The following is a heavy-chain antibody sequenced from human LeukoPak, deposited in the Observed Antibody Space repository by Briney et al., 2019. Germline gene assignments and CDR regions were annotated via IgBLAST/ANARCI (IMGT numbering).Heavy chain of an antibody. Sequence: GGSLRLSCAASGFTLSSYWMSWVRQAPGKGVEWVANIKQEGSEKYYVDSVKGRFTIYRDKAKNSMYLQMNSLRAEDTAVYYCARDWYYDFWSGGDYWGQGTLVTVSS. CDR1: GFTLSSYW. J-gene: IGHJ4*02. D-gene: IGHD3-3*01. CDR2: IKQEGSEK. V-gene: IGHV3-7*01. CDR3: ARDWYYDFWSGGDY.